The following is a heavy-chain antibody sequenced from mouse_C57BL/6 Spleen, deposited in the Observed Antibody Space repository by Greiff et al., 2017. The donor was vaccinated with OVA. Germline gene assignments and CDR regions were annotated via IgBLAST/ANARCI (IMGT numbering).Heavy chain of an antibody. D-gene: IGHD1-1*01. CDR1: GYTFTDYN. Sequence: EVKLMESGPELVKPGASVKIPCKASGYTFTDYNMDWVKQSHGKSLEWIGDINPNNGGTIYNQKFKGKATLTVDKSSSTAYMELRSLTSEDTAFYYCARGSYGSSYAWFAYWGQGTLVTVSA. V-gene: IGHV1-18*01. J-gene: IGHJ3*01. CDR2: INPNNGGT. CDR3: ARGSYGSSYAWFAY.